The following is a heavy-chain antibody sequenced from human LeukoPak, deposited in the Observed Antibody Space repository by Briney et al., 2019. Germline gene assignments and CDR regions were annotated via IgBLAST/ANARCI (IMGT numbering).Heavy chain of an antibody. J-gene: IGHJ4*02. CDR1: GGSINNYY. CDR2: IYTSGNT. CDR3: ARCLVVGFDSSGYYSYFDY. Sequence: TPSETLSLTCTVSGGSINNYYWSWIRQPAGTGLEWIGRIYTSGNTNYNPSLKSRVTMSVDTSKNQFSLNLSSVTAADTAVYFCARCLVVGFDSSGYYSYFDYWGQGMLVTVSS. V-gene: IGHV4-4*07. D-gene: IGHD3-22*01.